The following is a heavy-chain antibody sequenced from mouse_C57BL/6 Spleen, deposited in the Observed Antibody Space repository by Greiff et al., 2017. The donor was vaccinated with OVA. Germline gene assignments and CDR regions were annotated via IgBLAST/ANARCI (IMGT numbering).Heavy chain of an antibody. J-gene: IGHJ2*01. CDR1: GYAFSSSW. Sequence: QVQLQQSGPELVKPGASVKISCKASGYAFSSSWMNWVKQRPGKGLEWIGRIYPGDGDTNYNGKFKGKATLTADKSSSTAYMQLSSLTSEDSAVYCCARAYSLYYFDYWGQGTTLTVSS. CDR3: ARAYSLYYFDY. CDR2: IYPGDGDT. V-gene: IGHV1-82*01.